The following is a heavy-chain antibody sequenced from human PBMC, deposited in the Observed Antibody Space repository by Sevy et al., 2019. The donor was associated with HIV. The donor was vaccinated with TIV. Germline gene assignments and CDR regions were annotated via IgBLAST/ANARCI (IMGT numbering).Heavy chain of an antibody. D-gene: IGHD3-3*01. CDR3: ARAWPVDYDFWRTKYYYYYGMDV. CDR2: IGTAGDT. V-gene: IGHV3-13*01. Sequence: GGSLRLSCAASGFTFSSYDMHWVRQATGKGLEWVSAIGTAGDTYYPGSVKGRFTISRENAKNSLYLQMNSLRAGDTAVYYCARAWPVDYDFWRTKYYYYYGMDVWGQGTTVTVSS. J-gene: IGHJ6*02. CDR1: GFTFSSYD.